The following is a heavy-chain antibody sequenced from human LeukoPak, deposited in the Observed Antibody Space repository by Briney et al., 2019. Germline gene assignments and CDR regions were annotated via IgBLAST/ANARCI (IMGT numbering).Heavy chain of an antibody. Sequence: SETLSLTCTVSGGSISSYYWSWLRQPPGKGLEWIGYIYYSGSTNYNPSLKSRVTISVDTSKNQFSLKLSSVTAADTAVYYCAREQAHSSGYMNWFDPWGQGTLVTVSS. V-gene: IGHV4-59*01. J-gene: IGHJ5*02. CDR3: AREQAHSSGYMNWFDP. CDR1: GGSISSYY. D-gene: IGHD3-22*01. CDR2: IYYSGST.